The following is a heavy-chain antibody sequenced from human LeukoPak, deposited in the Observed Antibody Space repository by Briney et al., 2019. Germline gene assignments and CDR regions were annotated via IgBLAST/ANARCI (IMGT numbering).Heavy chain of an antibody. D-gene: IGHD3-16*01. CDR2: IYTSGST. CDR3: ASWGTGFDY. CDR1: GGSISSYY. V-gene: IGHV4-4*09. Sequence: SETLSLTSTVSGGSISSYYWSWIRQPPGKGLEWIGYIYTSGSTNYNPSLKSRVTISVDTSKNQFSLKLRSVTAADTAVYYCASWGTGFDYWGQGTLVTVSS. J-gene: IGHJ4*02.